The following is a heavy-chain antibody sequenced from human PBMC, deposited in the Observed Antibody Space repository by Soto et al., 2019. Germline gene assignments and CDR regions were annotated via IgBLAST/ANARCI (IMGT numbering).Heavy chain of an antibody. J-gene: IGHJ5*02. CDR2: TYSRGST. Sequence: VQLPEPGPGLLKPSQTLSLPCPVSGGSFSSCGYYWSWIRQHPGKGLEWIGYTYSRGSTYYNPSLKSRVTISVDTSKNQFSLKLSSVTAADTAVYYCARSINPWGQGTLVTVSS. CDR1: GGSFSSCGYY. D-gene: IGHD3-10*01. CDR3: ARSINP. V-gene: IGHV4-31*03.